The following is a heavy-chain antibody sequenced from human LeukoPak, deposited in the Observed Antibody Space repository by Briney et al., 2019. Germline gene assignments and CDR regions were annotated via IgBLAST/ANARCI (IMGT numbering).Heavy chain of an antibody. D-gene: IGHD5-12*01. V-gene: IGHV4-34*01. Sequence: SETLSLTCAVYGGSFSGYYWSWIRQPPGKGLEWIGEINHSGSTNYDPSLKSRVTISVDTSKNQFSLKLSSVTAADTAVYYCARGGSGRKWLRLYYFDYWGQGTLVTVSS. CDR2: INHSGST. CDR3: ARGGSGRKWLRLYYFDY. J-gene: IGHJ4*02. CDR1: GGSFSGYY.